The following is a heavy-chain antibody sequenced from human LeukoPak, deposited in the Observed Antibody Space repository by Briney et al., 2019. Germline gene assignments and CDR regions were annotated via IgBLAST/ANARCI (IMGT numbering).Heavy chain of an antibody. CDR1: GFTFSNYA. Sequence: GRSLRLSCVASGFTFSNYAMTWVRQAPGKGLEWVSTISGSGGTTNYADSVKGRFTISRDSSKSTLYLQMNSLRAEDTAVYFCAKGGPQFFDYWGQGSLVTVSS. CDR2: ISGSGGTT. V-gene: IGHV3-23*01. J-gene: IGHJ4*02. D-gene: IGHD5-24*01. CDR3: AKGGPQFFDY.